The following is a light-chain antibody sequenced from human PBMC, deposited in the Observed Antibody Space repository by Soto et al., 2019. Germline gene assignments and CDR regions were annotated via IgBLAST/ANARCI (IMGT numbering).Light chain of an antibody. CDR3: CSYTSYSPYV. V-gene: IGLV2-14*01. CDR1: SSDFGGYNF. CDR2: AVS. Sequence: QSALTQPASVCGSPGQSITISCTGTSSDFGGYNFVSWYQHRPGKAPKLMIYAVSNRPSGVSNRFSGSKSGNTASLTISGLQAEDEADYYCCSYTSYSPYVFGTGTKVTVL. J-gene: IGLJ1*01.